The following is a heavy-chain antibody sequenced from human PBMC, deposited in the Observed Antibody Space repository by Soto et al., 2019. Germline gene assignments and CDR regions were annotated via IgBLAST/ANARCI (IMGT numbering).Heavy chain of an antibody. J-gene: IGHJ4*02. CDR1: GFTFSSYS. Sequence: PGGSLRLSCAASGFTFSSYSMNWVRQAPGKGLEWVSSISSSSSYIYYADSVKGRFTIPRDNAKNSLYLQMNSLRAEDTAVYYCARDLPIVATHWGQGXLVTVSS. D-gene: IGHD5-12*01. V-gene: IGHV3-21*01. CDR3: ARDLPIVATH. CDR2: ISSSSSYI.